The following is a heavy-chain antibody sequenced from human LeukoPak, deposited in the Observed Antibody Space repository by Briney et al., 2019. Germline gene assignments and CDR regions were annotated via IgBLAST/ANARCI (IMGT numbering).Heavy chain of an antibody. Sequence: SETLSLTCTVSGGSISSGGYYWSWIRQHPEKGLEWIGYIYYSGSTYYNPSLKSRVTISVDTPKNQFSLKLSSVTAADTAVYYCARDVFGEAAAGVDYWGQGTLVTVSS. CDR3: ARDVFGEAAAGVDY. CDR1: GGSISSGGYY. J-gene: IGHJ4*02. V-gene: IGHV4-31*03. D-gene: IGHD6-13*01. CDR2: IYYSGST.